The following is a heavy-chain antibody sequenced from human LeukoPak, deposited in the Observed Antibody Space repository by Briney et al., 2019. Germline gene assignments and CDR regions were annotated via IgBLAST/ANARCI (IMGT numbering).Heavy chain of an antibody. J-gene: IGHJ4*02. CDR2: IDPSGSYS. D-gene: IGHD6-6*01. CDR1: GYSFTSYW. V-gene: IGHV5-10-1*01. Sequence: GESLKISCKGPGYSFTSYWISWVRQKSGKGLEWMGRIDPSGSYSDYSPSFQGHITISVDKSISTAYLQWSGLKASDTAMYYCARHLIGSGSSLYDYWGQGTLVTVSS. CDR3: ARHLIGSGSSLYDY.